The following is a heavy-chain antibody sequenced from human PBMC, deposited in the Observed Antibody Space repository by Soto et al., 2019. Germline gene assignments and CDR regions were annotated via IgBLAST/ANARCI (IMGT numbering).Heavy chain of an antibody. CDR3: AKAAAYFYFWGGYYGS. D-gene: IGHD3-3*01. V-gene: IGHV3-30*18. CDR2: ISYDGENK. J-gene: IGHJ5*02. CDR1: GFTFSSYG. Sequence: QVQLVESGGGVVQPGRPLRLSCAASGFTFSSYGMHWVRQAPGKGLERVALISYDGENKNYVDSVKGRFTISRDNSNNTLYLQMNNLRPEDTAVYYCAKAAAYFYFWGGYYGSWGQGTRVTVSS.